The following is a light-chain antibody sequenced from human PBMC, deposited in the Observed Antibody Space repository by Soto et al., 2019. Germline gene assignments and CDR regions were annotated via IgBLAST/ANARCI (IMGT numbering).Light chain of an antibody. Sequence: QSVLTQPPSVSGAPGQRVAISCTGSGSNIGAGSDVHWYQQLPGMAPKLLVYGNNNRPSGVPDRFSGSKSATSASLAITGLQAEEEADYYCQSYDTSLIAWVFGTGTKLTVL. CDR1: GSNIGAGSD. CDR2: GNN. J-gene: IGLJ1*01. CDR3: QSYDTSLIAWV. V-gene: IGLV1-40*01.